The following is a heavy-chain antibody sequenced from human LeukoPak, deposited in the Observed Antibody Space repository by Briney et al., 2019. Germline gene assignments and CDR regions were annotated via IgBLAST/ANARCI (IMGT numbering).Heavy chain of an antibody. J-gene: IGHJ4*02. CDR2: ISYDGSNK. CDR3: AKDRLTRDGYNYFDY. Sequence: PGGSLRLSCAASGFTFSSYGMHWVRQAPGKGLEWVAVISYDGSNKYYADSVKGRFTISRDNSKNTLYLQMNSLRAEDTAVYYCAKDRLTRDGYNYFDYWGQGTLVTVSS. D-gene: IGHD5-24*01. CDR1: GFTFSSYG. V-gene: IGHV3-30*18.